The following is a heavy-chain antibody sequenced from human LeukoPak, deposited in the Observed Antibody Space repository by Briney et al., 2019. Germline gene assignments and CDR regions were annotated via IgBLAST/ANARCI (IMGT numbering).Heavy chain of an antibody. CDR3: ARRYYYDSSGYYAPDY. CDR1: GFTLSSYA. Sequence: GGSLRLSCAASGFTLSSYAVSWVRQAPGKGLEWVSAISGSGGSTYYADSVKGRFTISRDNSKNTLYLQMNSLRAKDTAVYYCARRYYYDSSGYYAPDYWGQGTLVTVSS. CDR2: ISGSGGST. J-gene: IGHJ4*02. D-gene: IGHD3-22*01. V-gene: IGHV3-23*01.